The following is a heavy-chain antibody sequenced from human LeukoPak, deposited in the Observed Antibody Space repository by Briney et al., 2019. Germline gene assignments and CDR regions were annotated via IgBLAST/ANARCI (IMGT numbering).Heavy chain of an antibody. CDR3: AKDRITMIVVVPPTPRGY. CDR1: GFTFTTYA. CDR2: ISDDGINE. Sequence: GGSLKLTCAASGFTFTTYAMHWVRQAPGKGLEWVAVISDDGINEYYADSVKGRFTISRDNSKNTLYLQMNSLRAEDTAVYYCAKDRITMIVVVPPTPRGYWGQGTLVTVSS. J-gene: IGHJ4*02. V-gene: IGHV3-30-3*01. D-gene: IGHD3-22*01.